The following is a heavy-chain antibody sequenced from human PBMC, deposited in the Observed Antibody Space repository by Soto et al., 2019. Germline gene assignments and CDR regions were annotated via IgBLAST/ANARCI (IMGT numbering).Heavy chain of an antibody. V-gene: IGHV1-18*01. CDR1: GYGFTSYG. CDR2: ISAHNGNT. D-gene: IGHD1-1*01. J-gene: IGHJ4*02. CDR3: ARGRYGDY. Sequence: QVHLVQSGAEVKKPGASVKVSCKGSGYGFTSYGITWVRQAPGQGLEWMAWISAHNGNTNYAQKVQGRVTMTRDTSTSTAYRELRSLRYADTAVYYCARGRYGDYWGQGALVTVSS.